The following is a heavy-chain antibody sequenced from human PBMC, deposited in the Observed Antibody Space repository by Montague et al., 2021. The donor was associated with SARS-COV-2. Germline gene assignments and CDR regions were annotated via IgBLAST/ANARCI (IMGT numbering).Heavy chain of an antibody. CDR2: INDRGST. V-gene: IGHV4-34*01. Sequence: SETRSLTCAVYGGSFSGYYWTWIRQPPGKGLEWVGEINDRGSTNYNPSFESRLTMSVDTSKNQFSLRLKSMSAAATAVYYCARGQVTIFGVLIMLPAAGAVDVWGQGTTVTVSS. D-gene: IGHD3-3*01. CDR1: GGSFSGYY. J-gene: IGHJ3*01. CDR3: ARGQVTIFGVLIMLPAAGAVDV.